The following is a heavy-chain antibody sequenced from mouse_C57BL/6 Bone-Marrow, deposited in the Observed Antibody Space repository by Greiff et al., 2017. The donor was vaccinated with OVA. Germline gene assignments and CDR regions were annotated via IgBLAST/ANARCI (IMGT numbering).Heavy chain of an antibody. CDR2: ISYDGSN. Sequence: EVKLQESGPGLVKPSQSLSLTCSVTGYSITSGYYWNWIRQFPGNKLEWMGYISYDGSNNYNPSLKNRISITRDTSKNQFFLKLNSVTTEDTATYYCARDWDFWVAYWGQGTLVTVSA. D-gene: IGHD4-1*01. CDR1: GYSITSGYY. J-gene: IGHJ3*01. V-gene: IGHV3-6*01. CDR3: ARDWDFWVAY.